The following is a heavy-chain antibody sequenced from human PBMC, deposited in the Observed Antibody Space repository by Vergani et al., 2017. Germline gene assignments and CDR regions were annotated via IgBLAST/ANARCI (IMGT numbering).Heavy chain of an antibody. CDR1: GFTFKNNT. D-gene: IGHD2-15*01. CDR2: ISSSSAYL. Sequence: VQLVESGGGLVKPGGSLRLSCEGSGFTFKNNTMTWVRQAPGKGLEWVSSISSSSAYLHYADSVKGRFTISRDNAKKSLFLQMNNLRADDTAVYYCASRVSANGGLDTWGQVTLVTVSS. CDR3: ASRVSANGGLDT. V-gene: IGHV3-21*02. J-gene: IGHJ5*02.